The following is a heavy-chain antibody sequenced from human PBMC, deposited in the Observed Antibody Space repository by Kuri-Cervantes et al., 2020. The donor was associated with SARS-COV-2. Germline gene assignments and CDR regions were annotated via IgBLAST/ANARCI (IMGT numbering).Heavy chain of an antibody. J-gene: IGHJ4*02. CDR3: ASNPDYDFWNGYFDY. Sequence: SETLSLTCTVSGGSISSGSYYWSWIRQPAGKGLEWIGRIYTSGSTNYNPSLKSRVTISVDTSKNQFSLKLSSVTAADTAVYYCASNPDYDFWNGYFDYRGQGTLVTVSS. D-gene: IGHD3-3*01. V-gene: IGHV4-61*02. CDR2: IYTSGST. CDR1: GGSISSGSYY.